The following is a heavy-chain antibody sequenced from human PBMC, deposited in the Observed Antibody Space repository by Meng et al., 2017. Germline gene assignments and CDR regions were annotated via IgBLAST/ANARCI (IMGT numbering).Heavy chain of an antibody. D-gene: IGHD4-17*01. V-gene: IGHV2-5*02. CDR2: IYWDDDK. Sequence: ITLKESGPTLVKATQTLTLTCTFSGFPLSTRGVGVGWIRQPPGKALDWLALIYWDDDKRYSPSLKSRLTISKDTSKNQVVLTMTSMDPVDAGTYYCVRRRDYGDYIDYWGQGTLVTVSS. CDR1: GFPLSTRGVG. CDR3: VRRRDYGDYIDY. J-gene: IGHJ4*02.